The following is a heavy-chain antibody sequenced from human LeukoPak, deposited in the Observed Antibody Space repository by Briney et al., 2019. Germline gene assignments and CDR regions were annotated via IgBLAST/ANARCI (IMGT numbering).Heavy chain of an antibody. Sequence: ASVKVSCKASGYTFTGNYMHWVRQAPGQGLEWMGWINPNSGGTNYAQKFQGRVTMTRDTSISIVYMEVSSLRSEDTAVYYCARARGYYDSSGPNAFDIWGQGTMVTVSS. CDR1: GYTFTGNY. D-gene: IGHD3-22*01. V-gene: IGHV1-2*02. CDR3: ARARGYYDSSGPNAFDI. J-gene: IGHJ3*02. CDR2: INPNSGGT.